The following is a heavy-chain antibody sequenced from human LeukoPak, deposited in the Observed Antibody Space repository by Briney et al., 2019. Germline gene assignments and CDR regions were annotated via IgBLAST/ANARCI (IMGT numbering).Heavy chain of an antibody. J-gene: IGHJ4*02. D-gene: IGHD6-13*01. CDR1: GYTFTSYD. V-gene: IGHV1-8*01. CDR2: MNPNSGNT. Sequence: ASVTVSCKASGYTFTSYDINWVRQAPGQGLEWMGWMNPNSGNTGYAQKFQGRVTMTRNTSISTAYMELSSLRSEDTAVYYCARGSTGYSSSWYQYYVYWGQGTLVTVSS. CDR3: ARGSTGYSSSWYQYYVY.